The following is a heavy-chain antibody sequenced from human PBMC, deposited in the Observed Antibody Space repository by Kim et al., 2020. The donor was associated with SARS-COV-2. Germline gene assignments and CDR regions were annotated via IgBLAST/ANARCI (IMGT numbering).Heavy chain of an antibody. J-gene: IGHJ5*02. CDR2: IWYDGSNK. D-gene: IGHD6-13*01. Sequence: GGSLRLSCAASGFTFSSYGMHWVRQAPGKGLEWVAVIWYDGSNKYYADSVKGRFTISRDNSKNTLYLQMNSLRAEDTAVYYCARENSRINWFDPWGQGTLVTVSS. CDR3: ARENSRINWFDP. V-gene: IGHV3-33*01. CDR1: GFTFSSYG.